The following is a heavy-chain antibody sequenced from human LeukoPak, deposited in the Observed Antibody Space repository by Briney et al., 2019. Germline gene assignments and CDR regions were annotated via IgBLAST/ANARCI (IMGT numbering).Heavy chain of an antibody. D-gene: IGHD3-16*01. CDR3: ARDISPTLRLGGDYYYYGMDV. CDR1: GYTFTGYY. V-gene: IGHV1-2*02. CDR2: INPNSGGI. J-gene: IGHJ6*02. Sequence: ASVKVSCKASGYTFTGYYIHWVRQAPGQGLEWMGWINPNSGGINYAQKFQGRVTMTRDTSISTAYMELSRLRSDDTAVYYCARDISPTLRLGGDYYYYGMDVWGQGTTVTVPS.